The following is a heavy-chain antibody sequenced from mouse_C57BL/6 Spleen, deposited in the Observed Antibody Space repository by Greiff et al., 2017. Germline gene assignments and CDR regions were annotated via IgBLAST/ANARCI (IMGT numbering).Heavy chain of an antibody. Sequence: QVQLQQPGTELVKPGASVKLSCKASGYTFTSYWMHWVKQRPGQGLEWIGNINPSNGGTNYNEKFKSKATLTVDKSSSTAYMQRSSLTSEDSAVYYCARGGYDGLVWYFDVWGTGTTVTVSS. CDR2: INPSNGGT. J-gene: IGHJ1*03. CDR3: ARGGYDGLVWYFDV. V-gene: IGHV1-53*01. CDR1: GYTFTSYW. D-gene: IGHD2-2*01.